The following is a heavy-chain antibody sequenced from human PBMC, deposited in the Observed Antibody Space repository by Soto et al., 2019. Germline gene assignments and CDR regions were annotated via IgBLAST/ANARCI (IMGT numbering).Heavy chain of an antibody. D-gene: IGHD3-22*01. CDR3: ARLRRITMIVVVTGGGNFDY. V-gene: IGHV4-39*01. Sequence: LSLTCTVSGGSISSSSYYWGWIRQPPGKGLEWIGSIYYSGSTYYNPSLKSRVTISVDTSKNQFSLKLSSVTAADTAVYYCARLRRITMIVVVTGGGNFDYWGQGTLVTVSS. J-gene: IGHJ4*02. CDR1: GGSISSSSYY. CDR2: IYYSGST.